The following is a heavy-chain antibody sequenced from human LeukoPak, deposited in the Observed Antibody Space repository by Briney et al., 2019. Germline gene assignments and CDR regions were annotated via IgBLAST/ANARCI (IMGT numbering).Heavy chain of an antibody. CDR3: AKDKAARPSYFDY. CDR2: ISSSSSYI. Sequence: GGSLRLSCAASGFTFSSYSMNWVRQAPGKGLEWVSSISSSSSYIYYADSVKGRFTISRDNAKNSLYLQMNSLRAEDTAVYYCAKDKAARPSYFDYWGQGTLVTVSS. D-gene: IGHD6-6*01. V-gene: IGHV3-21*01. CDR1: GFTFSSYS. J-gene: IGHJ4*02.